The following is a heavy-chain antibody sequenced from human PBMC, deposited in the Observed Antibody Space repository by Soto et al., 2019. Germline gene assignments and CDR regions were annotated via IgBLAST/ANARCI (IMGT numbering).Heavy chain of an antibody. Sequence: SETLSLTCTVSGGSISSGGYYWTWFRQHPGKGLEWIGYIYYSGSTYYNPSLKSRVTMSVDTSKIQFSLKLSSVTAADTAVYYCARVCGGDCHYGMDVWGQGTTVT. J-gene: IGHJ6*02. CDR2: IYYSGST. V-gene: IGHV4-31*03. CDR1: GGSISSGGYY. D-gene: IGHD2-21*02. CDR3: ARVCGGDCHYGMDV.